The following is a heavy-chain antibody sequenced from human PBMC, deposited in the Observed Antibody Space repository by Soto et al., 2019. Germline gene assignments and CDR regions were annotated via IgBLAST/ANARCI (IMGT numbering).Heavy chain of an antibody. D-gene: IGHD3-22*01. V-gene: IGHV4-61*01. J-gene: IGHJ5*02. CDR2: FYYSGST. CDR1: GGSVSSGRHY. CDR3: ARAPNYYDSSGYA. Sequence: SETLSLTCTVSGGSVSSGRHYWSWIRRPPGKGLEWIGYFYYSGSTNYNPSLKSRVTISVDTSKNQFSLKLSSVTAADTAVYYCARAPNYYDSSGYAWGQGTLVTVSS.